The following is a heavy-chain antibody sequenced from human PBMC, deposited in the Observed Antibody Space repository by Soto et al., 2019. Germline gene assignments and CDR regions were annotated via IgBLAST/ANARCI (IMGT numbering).Heavy chain of an antibody. V-gene: IGHV4-39*01. Sequence: QLQLQESGPGLVKPSETLSLTCTVSGGSISSSSYYWGWIRQPPGKGLEWIGSIYYSGSTYYNPSLKSRVTISVDTSKNQFSLKLSSVTAADTAVYYCARLAVAGQIYYYYGMDVWGQGTTVTVSS. CDR3: ARLAVAGQIYYYYGMDV. CDR2: IYYSGST. CDR1: GGSISSSSYY. D-gene: IGHD6-19*01. J-gene: IGHJ6*02.